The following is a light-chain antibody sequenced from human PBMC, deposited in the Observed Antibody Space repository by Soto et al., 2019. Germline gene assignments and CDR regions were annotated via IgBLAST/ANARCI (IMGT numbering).Light chain of an antibody. CDR2: GAS. CDR3: QHYHNWPPYT. J-gene: IGKJ2*01. Sequence: EIVMTQSPATLSVSPGERATLSCRASQSVSSNLAWYQQTPRQAPRLLIYGASTRATGIPARFSGSGSGTEFTLTITILQSEDFAVYYCQHYHNWPPYTFGQGTKVDIK. V-gene: IGKV3-15*01. CDR1: QSVSSN.